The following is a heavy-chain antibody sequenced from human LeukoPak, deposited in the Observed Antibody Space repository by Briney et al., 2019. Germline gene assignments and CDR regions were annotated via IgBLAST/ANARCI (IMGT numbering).Heavy chain of an antibody. V-gene: IGHV3-48*02. CDR2: ISSGSNAI. Sequence: PPGGSLRLSCVASGFTLSTYSMNWVRQAPGKGLEWVSYISSGSNAIYYADSVKGRFTISRDNAKNSLYLQMNSLRDEDTAVYYCARVPSLLSDAFDIWGQGTMVTVSS. CDR1: GFTLSTYS. J-gene: IGHJ3*02. CDR3: ARVPSLLSDAFDI.